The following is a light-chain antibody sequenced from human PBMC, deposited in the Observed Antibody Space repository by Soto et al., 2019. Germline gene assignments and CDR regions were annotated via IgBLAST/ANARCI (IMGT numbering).Light chain of an antibody. Sequence: QSVLTQPPSASGTPGRRVTISCSGSSSNIGSNSVNWYQQLPGTAPKLLIYSNDRRPSGVPDRFSGSKSGTSASLAISGLQSEDEADYYCAAWDDSLNGHVFGTGTKVTVL. J-gene: IGLJ1*01. CDR2: SND. CDR1: SSNIGSNS. V-gene: IGLV1-44*01. CDR3: AAWDDSLNGHV.